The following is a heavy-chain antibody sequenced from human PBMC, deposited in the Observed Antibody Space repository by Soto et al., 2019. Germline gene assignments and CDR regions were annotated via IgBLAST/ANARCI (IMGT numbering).Heavy chain of an antibody. CDR1: GYTFTGYY. D-gene: IGHD2-2*01. CDR2: INPNSGGT. CDR3: AKSGYCSSTSCLPFDY. Sequence: ASVKVSCKASGYTFTGYYIHWLRQAAGKGGEWMGWINPNSGGTNYAQKFQGRVTMTRDTSISTAYLELSRLRSADTAVYYCAKSGYCSSTSCLPFDYWGQGTLVTVSS. V-gene: IGHV1-2*02. J-gene: IGHJ4*02.